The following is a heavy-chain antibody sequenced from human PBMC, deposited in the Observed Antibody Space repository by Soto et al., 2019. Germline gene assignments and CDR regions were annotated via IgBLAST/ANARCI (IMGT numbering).Heavy chain of an antibody. CDR1: GFTFSSYS. Sequence: PGGSLRLSCAASGFTFSSYSMNWVRQAPGKGLEWVSSISSSSYIYYADSVKGRFTISRDNAKNSLYLQLNSLRAEDTAVDYCGREERSTGYSSSWSYTHYYYYGLDVWGQGTPVTVSS. D-gene: IGHD6-13*01. CDR2: ISSSSYI. V-gene: IGHV3-21*01. CDR3: GREERSTGYSSSWSYTHYYYYGLDV. J-gene: IGHJ6*02.